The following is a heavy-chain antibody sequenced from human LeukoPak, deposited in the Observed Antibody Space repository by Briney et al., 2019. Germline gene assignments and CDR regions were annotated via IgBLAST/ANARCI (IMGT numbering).Heavy chain of an antibody. CDR3: ARTPCSGGSCYSGYFDY. CDR1: GFTFSSYW. J-gene: IGHJ4*02. D-gene: IGHD2-15*01. V-gene: IGHV3-7*02. Sequence: GGSLRLSCAASGFTFSSYWMSWVRQAPGKGLEWVANIKQDGSEKQYVDSVKGRFAISRDNAENSLYLQMNSLKAEDTAVYYCARTPCSGGSCYSGYFDYWGQGTLVTVSS. CDR2: IKQDGSEK.